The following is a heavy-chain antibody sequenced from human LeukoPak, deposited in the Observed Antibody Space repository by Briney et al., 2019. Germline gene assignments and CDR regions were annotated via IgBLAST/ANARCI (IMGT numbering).Heavy chain of an antibody. D-gene: IGHD3-22*01. CDR3: AKGTYYDSPPAHAFDI. V-gene: IGHV3-30-3*01. CDR1: GFTFSSYA. Sequence: PGGSLRLSCAASGFTFSSYAMHWVRQAPGKGLEWVAVISYDGSNKYYADSVKGRFTISRDNSKNTLYLQMNSLRAEDTAVYYCAKGTYYDSPPAHAFDIWGQGTMVTVSS. CDR2: ISYDGSNK. J-gene: IGHJ3*02.